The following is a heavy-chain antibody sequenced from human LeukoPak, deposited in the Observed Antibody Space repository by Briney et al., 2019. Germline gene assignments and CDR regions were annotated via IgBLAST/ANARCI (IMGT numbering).Heavy chain of an antibody. CDR2: INPSGGST. Sequence: ASVKVSCKASGYTFTGSYMHWVRQAPGQGLEWMGIINPSGGSTSYAQKFQGRVTMTRDMSTSTVYMELSSLISEDTAVYYCAIKSAAARESWFDPWGQGTLVTVSS. V-gene: IGHV1-46*01. CDR3: AIKSAAARESWFDP. CDR1: GYTFTGSY. D-gene: IGHD6-6*01. J-gene: IGHJ5*02.